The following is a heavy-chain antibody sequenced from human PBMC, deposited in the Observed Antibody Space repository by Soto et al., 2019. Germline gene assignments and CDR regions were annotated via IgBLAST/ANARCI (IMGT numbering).Heavy chain of an antibody. D-gene: IGHD6-13*01. J-gene: IGHJ3*02. CDR3: ARDSSSWPPDAFDI. Sequence: GSLRLSCAASGFTFRSYWLHWVRQVPGKGLVWVSRINSDGSSTSYVDSVKGRFTISRDNTRNTLYLQMSSLRAEDTAVYYCARDSSSWPPDAFDIWGQGTMVTVSS. V-gene: IGHV3-74*01. CDR1: GFTFRSYW. CDR2: INSDGSST.